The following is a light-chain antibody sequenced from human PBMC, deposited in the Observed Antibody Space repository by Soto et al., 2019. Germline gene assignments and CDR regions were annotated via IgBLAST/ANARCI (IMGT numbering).Light chain of an antibody. CDR1: QSITSW. CDR3: QQYSNYWT. V-gene: IGKV1-5*03. CDR2: KAS. Sequence: DIQMTQSPSTLSASVGDRVTITCRASQSITSWLAWYQQKPGKAPKLLIYKASSLESGVPSRFSGSGSGTEFTLTISSLQPDDFATYYCQQYSNYWTFGQGTKVGIK. J-gene: IGKJ1*01.